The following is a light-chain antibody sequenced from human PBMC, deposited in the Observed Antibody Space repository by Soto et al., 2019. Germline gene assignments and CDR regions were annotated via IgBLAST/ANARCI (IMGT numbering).Light chain of an antibody. CDR2: EVS. CDR3: FSYTTSSAPYV. CDR1: SSDVGGYNY. J-gene: IGLJ1*01. V-gene: IGLV2-14*01. Sequence: QSALTQPASVSGSPGQSITISCTGTSSDVGGYNYVSWYQQHPGKAPKLMIYEVSNRPSGVSYRFSGSKSGNTASLTISGLQAEDEASYYCFSYTTSSAPYVFGTGTKVTVL.